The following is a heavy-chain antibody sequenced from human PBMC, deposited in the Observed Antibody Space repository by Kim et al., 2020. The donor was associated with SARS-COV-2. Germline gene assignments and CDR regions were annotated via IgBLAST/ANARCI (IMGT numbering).Heavy chain of an antibody. CDR3: ARVSADTAMVYGMDV. D-gene: IGHD5-18*01. V-gene: IGHV1-69*01. Sequence: QKLQGRVPITEDESTSTAYMELSSLRSEDTAVYYCARVSADTAMVYGMDVWGQGTTVTVSS. J-gene: IGHJ6*02.